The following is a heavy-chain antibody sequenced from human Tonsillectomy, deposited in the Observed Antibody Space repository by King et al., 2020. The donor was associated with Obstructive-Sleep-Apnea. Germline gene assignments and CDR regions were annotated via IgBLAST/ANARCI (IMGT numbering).Heavy chain of an antibody. CDR3: ARALPTTYYYGSGPDY. V-gene: IGHV3-30-3*01. CDR2: ISFDGGTK. Sequence: HVQLVESGGGVVQPGRSLRLSCAASGFAFEDFAMHWVRQAPGKGLVWVTVISFDGGTKLYADSVKGRFTISRDNSRNTLSLQMNTLRPEATAVYFCARALPTTYYYGSGPDYWGQGTLVTVSS. J-gene: IGHJ4*02. CDR1: GFAFEDFA. D-gene: IGHD3-10*01.